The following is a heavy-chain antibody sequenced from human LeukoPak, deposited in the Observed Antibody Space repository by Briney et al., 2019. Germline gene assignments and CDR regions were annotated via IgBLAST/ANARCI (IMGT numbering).Heavy chain of an antibody. CDR3: ARQGGSASPLLI. Sequence: PSETLSLTYSVSGDSISSYYWTWIRQSAGKGLEWIGRIYNSGYTNYNPSLKSRLTMSIDTSRNQFSLKLNSVTAADTAVYYCARQGGSASPLLIWGQGTLVTVSS. J-gene: IGHJ4*02. D-gene: IGHD3-10*01. V-gene: IGHV4-4*07. CDR1: GDSISSYY. CDR2: IYNSGYT.